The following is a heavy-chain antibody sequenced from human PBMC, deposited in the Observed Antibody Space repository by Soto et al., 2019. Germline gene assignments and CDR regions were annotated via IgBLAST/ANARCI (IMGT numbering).Heavy chain of an antibody. CDR1: GDSVSSNSAA. J-gene: IGHJ4*02. V-gene: IGHV6-1*01. Sequence: SQTLSLTCAISGDSVSSNSAAWNWVRQPPSRGLEWLGRTYYRSRWNNDYAVSEKSRITVNADTSKNQFSLQLKSVTPEDTAVYYCARTEGYFDYWGQGTPVTVSS. CDR3: ARTEGYFDY. CDR2: TYYRSRWNN.